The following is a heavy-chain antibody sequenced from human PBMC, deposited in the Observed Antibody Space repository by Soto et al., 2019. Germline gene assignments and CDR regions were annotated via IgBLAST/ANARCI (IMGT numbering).Heavy chain of an antibody. CDR3: ARGDGYILDY. CDR2: IYYSGNT. V-gene: IGHV4-31*03. Sequence: QVQLQESGPGLVKPSQTLSLTCTVSGGSISSAGYYWSWIRQHPGKGLEWIGYIYYSGNTYYNPSLKSRISISVDTSKNQFSLKLSSVTAADTAVYYCARGDGYILDYWGQGTLVTVSS. CDR1: GGSISSAGYY. D-gene: IGHD5-12*01. J-gene: IGHJ4*02.